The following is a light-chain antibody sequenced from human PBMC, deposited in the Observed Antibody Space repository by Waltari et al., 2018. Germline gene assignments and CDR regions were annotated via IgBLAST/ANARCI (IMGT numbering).Light chain of an antibody. Sequence: SSELTQDPAVSVAMGQTVRITCQGDSLRSYYASWYQQRPGQAPRLVMYDKNNRPSGVPDRFSSSSSHNTASLTITGAQAEDEASYYCHSRDASGVGGSFGGGTKLTVL. J-gene: IGLJ2*01. CDR2: DKN. CDR1: SLRSYY. CDR3: HSRDASGVGGS. V-gene: IGLV3-19*01.